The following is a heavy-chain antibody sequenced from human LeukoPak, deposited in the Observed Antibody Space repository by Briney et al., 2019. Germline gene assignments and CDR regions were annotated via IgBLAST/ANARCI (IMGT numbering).Heavy chain of an antibody. V-gene: IGHV3-23*01. CDR2: ISGSGGST. D-gene: IGHD6-13*01. J-gene: IGHJ4*02. CDR1: GLTFSSYA. CDR3: AKTTGYSSSWYDY. Sequence: PGGSLRLSCAASGLTFSSYAMSWVRQAPGKGLEWVSAISGSGGSTYYADSVKGRFTISRDNSKNTLYLQMNSLRAEDTAVYYCAKTTGYSSSWYDYWGQGTLVTVSS.